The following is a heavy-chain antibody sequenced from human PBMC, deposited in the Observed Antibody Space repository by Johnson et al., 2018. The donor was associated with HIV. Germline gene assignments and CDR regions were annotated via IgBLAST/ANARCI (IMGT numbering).Heavy chain of an antibody. CDR1: GFTVSSNY. Sequence: VQLVESGGGLVQPGGSLRLSCAASGFTVSSNYMSWVRQAPGKGPEWVSVIYSGGSTYYADSVKGRFTISRDNSKNTLYLQMNSLRDEDTAVYYCARGPIPTFDAFDIWGQGTMVTVSS. CDR3: ARGPIPTFDAFDI. D-gene: IGHD2-21*01. V-gene: IGHV3-66*01. CDR2: IYSGGST. J-gene: IGHJ3*02.